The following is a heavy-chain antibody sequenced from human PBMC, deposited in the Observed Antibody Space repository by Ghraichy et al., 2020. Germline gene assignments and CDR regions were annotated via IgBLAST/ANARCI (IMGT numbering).Heavy chain of an antibody. J-gene: IGHJ4*02. CDR3: ARLTYGSGRRAFDY. V-gene: IGHV3-7*03. Sequence: GGSLRLSCAASGFTFSSYWMSWVRQAPGKGLEWVANIKQDESEKYYVDSVKGRFTGSRDNAKNSLYLQMNSLRADDAAVYYCARLTYGSGRRAFDYWGQGTLVTVSS. D-gene: IGHD3-10*01. CDR2: IKQDESEK. CDR1: GFTFSSYW.